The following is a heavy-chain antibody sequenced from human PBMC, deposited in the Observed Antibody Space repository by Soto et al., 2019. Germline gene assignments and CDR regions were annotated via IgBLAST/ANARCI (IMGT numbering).Heavy chain of an antibody. CDR3: ARDSGHYYRSDAFDI. J-gene: IGHJ3*02. Sequence: SSVKVSCKASGYTFTASYMHWVRQAPGQGLEWMGIIDPSGGSTSNSQKFQGRVTMTRDTSTSTVYMELNSLRSEDTAVFYCARDSGHYYRSDAFDIWGQGTMVTVSS. CDR1: GYTFTASY. D-gene: IGHD1-26*01. CDR2: IDPSGGST. V-gene: IGHV1-46*01.